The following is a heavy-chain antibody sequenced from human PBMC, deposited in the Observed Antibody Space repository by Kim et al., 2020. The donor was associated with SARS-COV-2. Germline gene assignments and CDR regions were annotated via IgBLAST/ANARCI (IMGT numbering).Heavy chain of an antibody. CDR2: INPYTGDT. Sequence: ASVKVSYKASGYIFTDYYVHWIRQAPGQGLQWMGWINPYTGDTNYEQKFQGWVTMTRDTSITTVFMELSRLKSDDTAVYYCARGPSTGAFDIWGQGTMVT. CDR1: GYIFTDYY. CDR3: ARGPSTGAFDI. D-gene: IGHD3-9*01. V-gene: IGHV1-2*04. J-gene: IGHJ3*02.